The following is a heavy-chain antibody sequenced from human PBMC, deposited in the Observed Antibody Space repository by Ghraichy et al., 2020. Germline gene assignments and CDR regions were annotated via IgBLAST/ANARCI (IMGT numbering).Heavy chain of an antibody. CDR1: GGSFSGYY. CDR3: ARVTTYYYGSGSYPRYYYYYMDV. Sequence: SETLSLTCAVYGGSFSGYYWSWIRQPPGKGLEWIGEINHSGSTNYNPSLKSRVTISVDTSKNQFSLKLSSVTAADTAVYYCARVTTYYYGSGSYPRYYYYYMDVWGKGTTVTVSS. CDR2: INHSGST. D-gene: IGHD3-10*01. J-gene: IGHJ6*03. V-gene: IGHV4-34*01.